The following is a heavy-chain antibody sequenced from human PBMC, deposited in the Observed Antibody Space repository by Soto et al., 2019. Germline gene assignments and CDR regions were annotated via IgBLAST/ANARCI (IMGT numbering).Heavy chain of an antibody. CDR1: GGSISSYY. V-gene: IGHV4-59*01. J-gene: IGHJ4*02. Sequence: SETLSLTCTVSGGSISSYYWSWIRQPPGKGLEWIGYIYYSGSTNYNPSLKSRVTISVDTSKNQFSLKLSSVTDADTAVCYCVRFRTGLYYHGSGSIIAYWAQGPLVPVSS. D-gene: IGHD3-10*01. CDR2: IYYSGST. CDR3: VRFRTGLYYHGSGSIIAY.